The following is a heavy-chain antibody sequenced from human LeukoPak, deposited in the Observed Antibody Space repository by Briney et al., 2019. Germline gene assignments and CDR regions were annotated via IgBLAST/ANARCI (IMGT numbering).Heavy chain of an antibody. CDR2: INHSGST. CDR1: GGSFSGYY. Sequence: SGTLSLTCAVYGGSFSGYYWSWIRQPPGKGLEWIGEINHSGSTNYNPSLKSRVTISVDTSKNQFSLKLSSVTAADTAVYYCASSTRGAGYSYGYHFYYWGQGTLVTVSS. D-gene: IGHD5-18*01. V-gene: IGHV4-34*01. CDR3: ASSTRGAGYSYGYHFYY. J-gene: IGHJ4*02.